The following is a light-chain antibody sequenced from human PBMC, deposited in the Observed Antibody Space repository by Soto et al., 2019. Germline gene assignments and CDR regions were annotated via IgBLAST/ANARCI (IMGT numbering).Light chain of an antibody. CDR2: GAS. J-gene: IGKJ1*01. CDR1: QSVSSSY. V-gene: IGKV3-20*01. Sequence: EIVLTQSPGTLSLSPGERATLSCRASQSVSSSYLAWYQQKPGQAPRLLIYGASSRATGIPDRFSGSGSGTDFTLTIRGLGPEVFEVYYFRKNGTIWRFGKGPKVET. CDR3: RKNGTIWR.